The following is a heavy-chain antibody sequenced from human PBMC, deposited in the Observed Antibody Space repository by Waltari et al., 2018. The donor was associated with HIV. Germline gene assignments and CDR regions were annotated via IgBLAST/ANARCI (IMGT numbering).Heavy chain of an antibody. CDR3: ARAEVREITMIVVVITGAFDI. D-gene: IGHD3-22*01. J-gene: IGHJ3*02. V-gene: IGHV1-18*01. CDR1: GYTFTSYG. CDR2: ISAYNGNT. Sequence: QVQLVQSGAEVKKPGASVKVSCKASGYTFTSYGISWVRQAPGQGLEWMGWISAYNGNTNYAQKLQGRVTMTTDTSTSTAYMELRSLRSDDTAVYYCARAEVREITMIVVVITGAFDIWGQGTMVTVSS.